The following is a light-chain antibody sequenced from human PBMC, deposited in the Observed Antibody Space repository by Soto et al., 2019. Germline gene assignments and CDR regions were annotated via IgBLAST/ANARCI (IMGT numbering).Light chain of an antibody. V-gene: IGKV1-5*03. J-gene: IGKJ1*01. CDR3: QQYNSYSWT. CDR2: TAS. CDR1: QSISYW. Sequence: DIQMTQSPSTLSASVGDRATITCRASQSISYWLAWYQQKPGKAPKLLIYTASSLESGVPSRFSGSGSGTEFTLTISSLQPDDFATYYCQQYNSYSWTFGQGTKVEIK.